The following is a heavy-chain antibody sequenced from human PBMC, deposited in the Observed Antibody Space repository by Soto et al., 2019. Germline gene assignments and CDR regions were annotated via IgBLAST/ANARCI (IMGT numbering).Heavy chain of an antibody. V-gene: IGHV3-30*18. J-gene: IGHJ6*02. D-gene: IGHD3-3*01. CDR2: ISYDGSNK. CDR3: AKRGGADITIFGVADYYYYGMDV. Sequence: GGSLRLSCAASGFTFSSYGMHWVRQAPGKGLEWVAVISYDGSNKYYADSVKGRFTISRDNSKKTLYLQMNSLRAEDTAVYYCAKRGGADITIFGVADYYYYGMDVWGQGTTVTVSS. CDR1: GFTFSSYG.